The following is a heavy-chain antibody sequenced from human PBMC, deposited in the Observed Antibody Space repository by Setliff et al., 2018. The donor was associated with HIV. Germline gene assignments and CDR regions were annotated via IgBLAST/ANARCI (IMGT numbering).Heavy chain of an antibody. CDR3: ARPLTVSYNFWGDAFAI. D-gene: IGHD3-3*01. CDR1: GYSISSGYY. J-gene: IGHJ3*02. V-gene: IGHV4-38-2*02. CDR2: IYHSGST. Sequence: SETLSLTCTVSGYSISSGYYWGWIRQPPGKGLEWIGSIYHSGSTYYNPSLRSRVTISEDTSKNQFSMKLTSVTAADTAVYYCARPLTVSYNFWGDAFAIWGQGTMVTV.